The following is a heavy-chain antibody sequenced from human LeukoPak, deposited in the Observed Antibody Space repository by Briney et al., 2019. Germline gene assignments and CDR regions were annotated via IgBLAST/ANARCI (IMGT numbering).Heavy chain of an antibody. Sequence: GGSLQISFQGAGYSFTTYWIGWVRRMPGKGLEWMGIIYPGDSDTRYSPSFQGQVTISADTSISTAYLQWSSLKASDTAMYYCARLGEEYTSSSGGLDSWGQGTLVTVSS. CDR3: ARLGEEYTSSSGGLDS. CDR2: IYPGDSDT. CDR1: GYSFTTYW. D-gene: IGHD6-6*01. J-gene: IGHJ4*02. V-gene: IGHV5-51*01.